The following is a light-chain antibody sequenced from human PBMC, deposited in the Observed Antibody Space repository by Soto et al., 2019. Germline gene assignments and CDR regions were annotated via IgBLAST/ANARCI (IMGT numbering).Light chain of an antibody. Sequence: QSLLTHPASLSGSLGQSITISCTGTRTDIGGYNYVSWYQRYPGKAPKLVICEVTSRPSGISDRFSGSKSGNTASLTISGLQAEDEADYFCTSYTNSKAYILFGGGTK. CDR2: EVT. CDR3: TSYTNSKAYIL. J-gene: IGLJ2*01. V-gene: IGLV2-14*01. CDR1: RTDIGGYNY.